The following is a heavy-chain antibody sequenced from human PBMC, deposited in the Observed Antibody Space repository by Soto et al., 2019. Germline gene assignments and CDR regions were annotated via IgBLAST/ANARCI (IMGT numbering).Heavy chain of an antibody. V-gene: IGHV4-34*01. Sequence: PSETLSLTCAVYGGSFSGYYWTWIRRPPGTGLEWIGEINHSGGTNYNPSLKSRVIMSVDTSKNQFSLRLTSVTAADTAVYYCARVPPVVDAKYYFDYWGQGTLVTVSS. CDR3: ARVPPVVDAKYYFDY. D-gene: IGHD2-2*01. CDR1: GGSFSGYY. CDR2: INHSGGT. J-gene: IGHJ4*02.